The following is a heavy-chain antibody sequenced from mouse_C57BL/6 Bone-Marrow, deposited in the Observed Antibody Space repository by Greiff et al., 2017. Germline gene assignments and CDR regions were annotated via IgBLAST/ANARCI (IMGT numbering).Heavy chain of an antibody. Sequence: VQLQQSGAELVRPGASVKLSCTASGFNIKDAYMHWVKQRPEQGLEWIGWIDPENGDTEYASKFQGKAPITADTSSNTAYLQLSSLTSEDTAVYYCTTGSYDEGGFDYWGQGTTLTGSS. CDR1: GFNIKDAY. J-gene: IGHJ2*01. D-gene: IGHD2-12*01. CDR2: IDPENGDT. CDR3: TTGSYDEGGFDY. V-gene: IGHV14-4*01.